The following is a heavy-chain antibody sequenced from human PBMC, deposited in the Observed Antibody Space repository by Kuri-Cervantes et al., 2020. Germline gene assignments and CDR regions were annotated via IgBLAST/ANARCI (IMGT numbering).Heavy chain of an antibody. CDR2: INHSGST. J-gene: IGHJ4*02. Sequence: SETLSLTCAVYGGSFSGYYWSWIRQPPGKGLEWIGEINHSGSTNYNPSLKSRVTISVDTSKNQFSLKLSSVTAADTAVYYCARGLTWGIQKDYWGQGTLVTVSS. CDR3: ARGLTWGIQKDY. D-gene: IGHD5-18*01. CDR1: GGSFSGYY. V-gene: IGHV4-34*01.